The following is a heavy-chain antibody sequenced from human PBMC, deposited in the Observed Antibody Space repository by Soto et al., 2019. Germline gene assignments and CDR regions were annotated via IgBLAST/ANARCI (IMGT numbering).Heavy chain of an antibody. CDR3: ARGDDYSAVFDY. D-gene: IGHD4-4*01. J-gene: IGHJ4*01. CDR1: GGTFNTHS. CDR2: IVPIFRTT. Sequence: SVKVSCKASGGTFNTHSITWVRQAPGQGLEWMGYIVPIFRTTDYAPKFRGRVTFTAAESTTTAYMELSGLMYEDTAVYYCARGDDYSAVFDYWG. V-gene: IGHV1-69*13.